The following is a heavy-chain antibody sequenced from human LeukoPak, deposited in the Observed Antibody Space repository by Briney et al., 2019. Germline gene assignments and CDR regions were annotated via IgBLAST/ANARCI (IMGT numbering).Heavy chain of an antibody. D-gene: IGHD3-16*02. Sequence: PGGSLRLSCAASGFTFSSYGMHWVRQAPGKGLEWVAFMRYDGSNRNYADSVKGRFTISRDNAKNSLYLQMNSLRAEDTAVYYCARAMGELSLYHYYYMDVWGKGTTVTVSS. CDR3: ARAMGELSLYHYYYMDV. CDR2: MRYDGSNR. V-gene: IGHV3-30*02. CDR1: GFTFSSYG. J-gene: IGHJ6*03.